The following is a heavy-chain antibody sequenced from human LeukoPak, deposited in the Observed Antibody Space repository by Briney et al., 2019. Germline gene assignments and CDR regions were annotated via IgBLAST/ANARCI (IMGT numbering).Heavy chain of an antibody. D-gene: IGHD6-19*01. CDR1: GFTFSSYW. J-gene: IGHJ4*02. CDR2: INTDGSST. V-gene: IGHV3-74*01. Sequence: GGSLTLSCTASGFTFSSYWMHRFRQAPGKGLVWVSRINTDGSSTSYADSVKGRFTISRDNAKNTLYLQMNSLSAEDTAVYYCARDNAVNLDYWGQGTLVTVSS. CDR3: ARDNAVNLDY.